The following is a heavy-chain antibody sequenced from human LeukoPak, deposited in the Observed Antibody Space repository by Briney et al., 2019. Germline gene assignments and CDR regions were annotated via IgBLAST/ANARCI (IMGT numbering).Heavy chain of an antibody. CDR2: IIPIFGTA. V-gene: IGHV1-69*01. D-gene: IGHD4-17*01. CDR1: GGTFSSYA. CDR3: ASRPTVTTLNDY. J-gene: IGHJ4*02. Sequence: SVMVSCKASGGTFSSYAISWVRQAPGQGLEWMGGIIPIFGTANYAQKFQGRVTITADESTSTAYMELSSLRSEDTAVYYCASRPTVTTLNDYWGQGTLVTLSS.